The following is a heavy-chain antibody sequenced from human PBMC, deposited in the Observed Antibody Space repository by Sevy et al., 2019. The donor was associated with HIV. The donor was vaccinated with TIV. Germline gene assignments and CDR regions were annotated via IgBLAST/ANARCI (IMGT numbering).Heavy chain of an antibody. V-gene: IGHV3-7*01. Sequence: GGSLRLSCAASGFTFSSYWMSWVRQAPGKGLEWVANIKQDGSEKYYVDSVKGRFTISRDNAKNSLYLQMNSLVAEDTAVYYCARSLKDIVVVPAAMGYYYYYYGMDVWGQGTTVTVSS. CDR2: IKQDGSEK. CDR1: GFTFSSYW. CDR3: ARSLKDIVVVPAAMGYYYYYYGMDV. J-gene: IGHJ6*02. D-gene: IGHD2-2*01.